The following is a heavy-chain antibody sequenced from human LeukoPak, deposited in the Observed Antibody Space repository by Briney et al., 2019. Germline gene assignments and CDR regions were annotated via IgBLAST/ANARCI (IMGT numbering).Heavy chain of an antibody. J-gene: IGHJ3*02. D-gene: IGHD3-10*01. V-gene: IGHV4-4*07. Sequence: SETLSLTCTVSGGSMSLYYWSWIRRPAGKGLEWIGRIYTSGSTNYNPSLKSRVTMSVDTSKNQFSLKLSSVTAADTAVYYCARELYGSGREDAFDIWGQGTMVTVSS. CDR1: GGSMSLYY. CDR3: ARELYGSGREDAFDI. CDR2: IYTSGST.